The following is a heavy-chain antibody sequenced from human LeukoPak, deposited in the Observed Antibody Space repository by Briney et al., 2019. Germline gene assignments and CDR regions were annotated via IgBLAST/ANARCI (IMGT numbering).Heavy chain of an antibody. V-gene: IGHV1-18*01. CDR2: ISAYNGNT. CDR3: AAAPPMVRGGQYSPYWYFDL. J-gene: IGHJ2*01. CDR1: GYTFTSYG. Sequence: ASVKVSCKASGYTFTSYGITWVRQAPGGGLEWMGWISAYNGNTNYEQKFHGRVTMTTDTSTTTAFMELRSLRSEDTAVYYCAAAPPMVRGGQYSPYWYFDLWGRGTLVTVSS. D-gene: IGHD3-10*01.